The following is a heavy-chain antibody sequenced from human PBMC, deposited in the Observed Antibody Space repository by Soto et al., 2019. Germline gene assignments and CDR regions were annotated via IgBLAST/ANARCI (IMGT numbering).Heavy chain of an antibody. CDR3: AKEGIVGATGYFDY. V-gene: IGHV3-30*18. CDR2: ISYDGSNK. J-gene: IGHJ4*02. CDR1: GFTFSSYG. D-gene: IGHD1-26*01. Sequence: GGSLRLSCAASGFTFSSYGMHWVRQAPGKGLEWVAVISYDGSNKYYADSVKGRFTISRDNSKNTLYLQMNSLRAEDTAVYYCAKEGIVGATGYFDYWGQGTLVTVSS.